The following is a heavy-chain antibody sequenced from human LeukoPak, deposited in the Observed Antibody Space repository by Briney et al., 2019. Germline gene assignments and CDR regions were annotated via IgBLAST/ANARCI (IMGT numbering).Heavy chain of an antibody. CDR2: ISKTGRGI. V-gene: IGHV3-11*01. J-gene: IGHJ6*03. D-gene: IGHD2-2*01. CDR3: TTGGGVVVPAAIAGVPSDPYYMDV. Sequence: GGSLRLSCAASGFNFSDYFMSWIRQAPGKGLQWLAYISKTGRGIEYAESVRGRFTISRDNAKNSVFLQMNSLKTEDTAVYYCTTGGGVVVPAAIAGVPSDPYYMDVWGKGTTVTVSS. CDR1: GFNFSDYF.